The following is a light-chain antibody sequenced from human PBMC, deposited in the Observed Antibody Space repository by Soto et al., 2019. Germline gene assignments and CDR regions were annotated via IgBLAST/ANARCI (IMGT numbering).Light chain of an antibody. CDR2: WAS. CDR3: QQYYNSPLT. Sequence: DIVMTQSPHSLAVSLGERATIHFKSSQRVLSSSDNRNYLAWYQQKAGQSPKLLIYWASSRESGVPDRFSGAGSGTDFTLNISSLQAEDVAVYYCQQYYNSPLTFGGGTKVDIK. J-gene: IGKJ4*01. V-gene: IGKV4-1*01. CDR1: QRVLSSSDNRNY.